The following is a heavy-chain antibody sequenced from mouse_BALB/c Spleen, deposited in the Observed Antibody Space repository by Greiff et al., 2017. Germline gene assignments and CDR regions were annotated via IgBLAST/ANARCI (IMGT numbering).Heavy chain of an antibody. D-gene: IGHD3-2*01. J-gene: IGHJ3*01. V-gene: IGHV1S56*01. CDR2: IYPGDGST. CDR1: GYTFTSYY. CDR3: ARTARATYWFAY. Sequence: QVQLQQSGPELVKPGASVKMSCKASGYTFTSYYIHWVKQRPGQGLEWIGWIYPGDGSTKYNEKFKGKTTLTADKSSSTAYMLLSSLTSEDSAIYFCARTARATYWFAYWGQGTLVTVSA.